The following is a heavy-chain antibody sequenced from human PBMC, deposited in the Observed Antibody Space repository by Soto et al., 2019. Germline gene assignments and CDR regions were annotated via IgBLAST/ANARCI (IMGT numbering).Heavy chain of an antibody. V-gene: IGHV2-5*02. D-gene: IGHD3-3*01. CDR3: AHRGYSFWTHRGGWFDP. CDR1: GFSLRTGGVG. Sequence: QITLKESGPTLVKPTQTLTLTCTFSGFSLRTGGVGVGWIRQPPGKALEWLALVYWDDEKRYSPSLKNRLRIPKDTSKNQVVLTMTNMAPEDTATYFCAHRGYSFWTHRGGWFDPWGQGTLVTVSS. J-gene: IGHJ5*02. CDR2: VYWDDEK.